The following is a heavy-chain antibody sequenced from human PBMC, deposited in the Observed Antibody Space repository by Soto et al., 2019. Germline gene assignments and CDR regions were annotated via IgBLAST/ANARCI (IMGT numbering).Heavy chain of an antibody. Sequence: EVQLLESGGGLVQPGGSLRLSCAASGFHFSAYAMSWVRQAPGKGLEWVSAISAGNYISYTDYVRVRCTISRDNSKNTVYLLINSLRAEDTAVYYCTRAGGSCSGDHCDPNWFESWGQGTPVTVSS. CDR1: GFHFSAYA. CDR2: ISAGNYI. D-gene: IGHD2-15*01. V-gene: IGHV3-23*01. J-gene: IGHJ5*01. CDR3: TRAGGSCSGDHCDPNWFES.